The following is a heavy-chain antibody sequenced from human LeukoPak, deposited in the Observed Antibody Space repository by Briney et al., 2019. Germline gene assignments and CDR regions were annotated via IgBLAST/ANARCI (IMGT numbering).Heavy chain of an antibody. CDR3: ARDETPTNGYDSHDF. CDR2: LSYDGGNE. Sequence: PGGSLRLSCAASGFTFSSYGMHWVRQAPGKGLEWLAALSYDGGNEYFADSVKGRFTISRDNSKNTLYLQVNSLRPEDTAVYYCARDETPTNGYDSHDFWGQGTLVTVST. V-gene: IGHV3-30*03. J-gene: IGHJ4*02. CDR1: GFTFSSYG. D-gene: IGHD5-12*01.